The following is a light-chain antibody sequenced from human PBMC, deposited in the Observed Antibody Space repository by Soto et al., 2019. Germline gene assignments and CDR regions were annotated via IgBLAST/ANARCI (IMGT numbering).Light chain of an antibody. CDR3: CSYVGGSSYV. CDR2: DVS. J-gene: IGLJ1*01. V-gene: IGLV2-11*01. Sequence: QSVLTQPRSVSGSPGQSVTVSCIGTSSDVGDYNSVSWYQQHPGKAPKLMIYDVSKRPSGVPDRFSGSKSGNTASLTISGLQAEDEADYYCCSYVGGSSYVFGIAKKVTV. CDR1: SSDVGDYNS.